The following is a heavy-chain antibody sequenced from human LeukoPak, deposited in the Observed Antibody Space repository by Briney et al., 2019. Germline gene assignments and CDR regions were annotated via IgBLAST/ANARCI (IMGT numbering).Heavy chain of an antibody. Sequence: GGSLRLSCAASGFTFSSYAMHWVRQAPGKGLEWVAVISYDGSNKYYADSVKGRFTISRDSSKNTLYLQMNSLRAEDTAVYYCARSFEITSDAFDIWGQGTMVTVSS. CDR1: GFTFSSYA. CDR2: ISYDGSNK. V-gene: IGHV3-30-3*01. CDR3: ARSFEITSDAFDI. D-gene: IGHD3-10*01. J-gene: IGHJ3*02.